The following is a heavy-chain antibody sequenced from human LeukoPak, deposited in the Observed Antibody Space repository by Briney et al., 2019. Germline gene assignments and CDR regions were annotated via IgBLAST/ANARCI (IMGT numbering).Heavy chain of an antibody. D-gene: IGHD3-22*01. Sequence: PSETLSLPCTVSGASISGPYWNWVRQPPGRGLEWIRYGYSSRSTDYNPPLKSRVAISVDASKNQFSLKLTSVTAADTAVYYCANSYDSKIVPFDNWGQGTQVTVSS. CDR2: GYSSRST. V-gene: IGHV4-4*09. J-gene: IGHJ4*02. CDR1: GASISGPY. CDR3: ANSYDSKIVPFDN.